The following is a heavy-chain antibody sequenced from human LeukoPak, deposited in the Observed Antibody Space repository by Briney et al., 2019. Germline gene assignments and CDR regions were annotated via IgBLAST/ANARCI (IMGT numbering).Heavy chain of an antibody. D-gene: IGHD6-19*01. CDR3: APSPTQWLVNY. Sequence: PGGSLRLSCAASGFTFSTYAMSWVRQAPGKGLQWVAVISASGGSTYYADSVKGRFTISRDNSKNTLYLQMNSLRAEDTAVYYCAPSPTQWLVNYWGQGTLVTVSS. J-gene: IGHJ4*02. V-gene: IGHV3-23*01. CDR2: ISASGGST. CDR1: GFTFSTYA.